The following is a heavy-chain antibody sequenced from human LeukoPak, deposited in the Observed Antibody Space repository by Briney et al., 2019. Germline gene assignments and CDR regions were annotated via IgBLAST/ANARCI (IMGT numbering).Heavy chain of an antibody. V-gene: IGHV3-23*01. D-gene: IGHD3-22*01. Sequence: GGSLRLSCIASGFTFSSYAMSWVRQAPGKGLEWVSVITGSGGGTYYADSVKGRFTISRDNSENTLYLQMNSLRAEDTAVYYCAKRHYYDSSGYSNFDYWGQGTLVTVSS. J-gene: IGHJ4*02. CDR3: AKRHYYDSSGYSNFDY. CDR2: ITGSGGGT. CDR1: GFTFSSYA.